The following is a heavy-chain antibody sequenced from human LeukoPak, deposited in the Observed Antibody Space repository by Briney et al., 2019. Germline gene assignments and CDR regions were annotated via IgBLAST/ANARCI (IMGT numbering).Heavy chain of an antibody. V-gene: IGHV3-48*01. CDR1: GFTFSSYS. D-gene: IGHD2-15*01. J-gene: IGHJ6*03. CDR3: ARFRGYCSSGSCYYEYYYYYMDV. Sequence: GGSLILSCSVSGFTFSSYSMSWVRQAPGKGLECVSYISSSSSIIYYADSVKDRFTTSRDTAKNSLYLQMNSLRAEDTAVYFCARFRGYCSSGSCYYEYYYYYMDVWGKGTTVTVSS. CDR2: ISSSSSII.